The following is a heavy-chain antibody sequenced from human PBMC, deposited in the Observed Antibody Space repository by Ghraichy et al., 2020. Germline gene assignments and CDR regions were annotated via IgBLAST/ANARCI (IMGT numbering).Heavy chain of an antibody. J-gene: IGHJ6*02. CDR1: GFTVSSNY. CDR2: IYSDGRT. V-gene: IGHV3-53*01. D-gene: IGHD2/OR15-2a*01. CDR3: ARAPRGKYPYYYGMDV. Sequence: GGSLRLSCAASGFTVSSNYMSWVRQAPGKGLEWVSIIYSDGRTYYADSVKGRFTISRDNSKSTLYLQMNSLRGDDSAVYFCARAPRGKYPYYYGMDVWGQGTTVTVSS.